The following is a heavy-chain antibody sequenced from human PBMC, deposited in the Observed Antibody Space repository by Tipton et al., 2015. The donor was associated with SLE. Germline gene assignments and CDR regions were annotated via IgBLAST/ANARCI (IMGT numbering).Heavy chain of an antibody. J-gene: IGHJ6*02. Sequence: TLSLTCTVSGSSISSGYYWGWIRQPPGKGLEWIGSIYHSGSTYYNPSLKSRVTISIHTSKNQFSLRLSSVTAADTAVYYCARDCHGYSSGWYGYYYGLDVWGQVTMVTVSS. CDR3: ARDCHGYSSGWYGYYYGLDV. CDR2: IYHSGST. V-gene: IGHV4-38-2*02. CDR1: GSSISSGYY. D-gene: IGHD6-19*01.